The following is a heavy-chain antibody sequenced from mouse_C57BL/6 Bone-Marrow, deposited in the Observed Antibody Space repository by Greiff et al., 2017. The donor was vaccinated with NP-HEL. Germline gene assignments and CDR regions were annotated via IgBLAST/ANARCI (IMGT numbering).Heavy chain of an antibody. Sequence: EVRLVESGGGLVQPGGSLSLSCAASGFTFTDYYMSWVRQPPGKALEWLGFIRNKANGYTTEYSASVKGRFTISRDNSQIILYLQMNALRAEDSATYYCARYYYYFDYWGQGTTLTVSS. CDR2: IRNKANGYTT. V-gene: IGHV7-3*01. CDR1: GFTFTDYY. CDR3: ARYYYYFDY. J-gene: IGHJ2*01.